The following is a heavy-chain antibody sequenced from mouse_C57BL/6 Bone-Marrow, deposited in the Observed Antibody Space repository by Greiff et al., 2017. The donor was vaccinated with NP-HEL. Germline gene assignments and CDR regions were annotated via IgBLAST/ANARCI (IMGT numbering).Heavy chain of an antibody. CDR2: IRNKANGYTT. J-gene: IGHJ4*01. V-gene: IGHV7-3*01. CDR1: GFTFTDYY. D-gene: IGHD2-4*01. Sequence: EVHLVESGGGLVQPGGSLSLSCAASGFTFTDYYMSWVRQPPGQALEWLGFIRNKANGYTTEYSASVKGRFTISRDNSQSILYLPMNALRAEDSATYYCARSIYYDDADGPFYAMDYWGQGTSVTVSS. CDR3: ARSIYYDDADGPFYAMDY.